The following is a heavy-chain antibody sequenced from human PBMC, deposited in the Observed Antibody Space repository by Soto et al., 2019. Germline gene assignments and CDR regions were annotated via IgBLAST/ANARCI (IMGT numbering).Heavy chain of an antibody. J-gene: IGHJ6*04. CDR3: ARGPRGYVYYHGMDV. Sequence: KTSETLSLTCTVSGGSISSYYCSWIRQAAGKGLEWIGRIDTSGTTNYNPSLRSRVTMSVDASKNQFSLNLSSVTAADTAVYLCARGPRGYVYYHGMDVWGKGTTVTVSS. CDR1: GGSISSYY. CDR2: IDTSGTT. V-gene: IGHV4-4*07. D-gene: IGHD3-16*01.